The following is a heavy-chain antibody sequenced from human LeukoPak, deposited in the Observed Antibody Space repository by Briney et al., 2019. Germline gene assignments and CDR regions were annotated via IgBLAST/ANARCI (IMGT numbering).Heavy chain of an antibody. V-gene: IGHV3-21*04. D-gene: IGHD2-2*01. CDR2: FSSSSSYI. CDR1: GFTFSSYS. CDR3: ANRDIVVVPAAPDHAFDI. Sequence: GGPLRLSCAASGFTFSSYSMNWVRKAPGKGLEGVSSFSSSSSYIYYADSVKGRFTISRDNSKNTLYLQMNSLRAEDTAVYYCANRDIVVVPAAPDHAFDIWGQGTMVTVSS. J-gene: IGHJ3*02.